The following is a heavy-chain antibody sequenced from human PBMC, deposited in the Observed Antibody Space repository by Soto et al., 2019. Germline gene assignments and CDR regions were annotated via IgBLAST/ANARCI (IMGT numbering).Heavy chain of an antibody. CDR3: ARELRFLEWLPDPLYYYGMDV. CDR2: INPSGGST. Sequence: GASVKVSCKASGYTFTSYYMHWVRQAPGQGLEWMGIINPSGGSTSYAQKFQGRVTMTRDTSTSTVYMELSSLRSEDTAVYYCARELRFLEWLPDPLYYYGMDVWGQGTTVTVS. CDR1: GYTFTSYY. V-gene: IGHV1-46*01. D-gene: IGHD3-3*01. J-gene: IGHJ6*02.